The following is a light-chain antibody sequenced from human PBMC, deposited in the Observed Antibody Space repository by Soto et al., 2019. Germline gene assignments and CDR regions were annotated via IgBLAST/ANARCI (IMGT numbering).Light chain of an antibody. V-gene: IGKV1-39*01. CDR1: QGISSY. J-gene: IGKJ4*01. CDR2: AAS. Sequence: DIQLTQSPSFLSASVGDRVTITCRASQGISSYLAWYQQKPGKAPKLLIYAASSLHSGVPSRFSGSGSGTDFTLTISSLQPEDFATYSCQQTYRTPLTFGGGTKVEIK. CDR3: QQTYRTPLT.